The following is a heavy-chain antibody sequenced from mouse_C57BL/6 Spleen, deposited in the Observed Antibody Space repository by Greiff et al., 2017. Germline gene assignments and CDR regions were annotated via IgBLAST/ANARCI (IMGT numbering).Heavy chain of an antibody. CDR3: TRVNYGSSYGAKGY. CDR1: GFTFSSYA. J-gene: IGHJ4*01. V-gene: IGHV5-9-1*02. Sequence: DVQLVESGEGLVKPGASLKLSCAASGFTFSSYAMSWVRQTPEKRLEWVAYINRGGDYMYYADTVKGRYPISRANARNTPYLQMSSLKSEDTAMYYCTRVNYGSSYGAKGYWGQGASVTVSS. D-gene: IGHD1-1*01. CDR2: INRGGDYM.